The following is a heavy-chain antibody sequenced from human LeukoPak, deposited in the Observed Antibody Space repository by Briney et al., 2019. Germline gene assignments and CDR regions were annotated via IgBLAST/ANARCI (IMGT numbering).Heavy chain of an antibody. CDR1: GGSISSGDYY. J-gene: IGHJ6*03. V-gene: IGHV4-30-4*08. CDR2: IYYSGST. D-gene: IGHD2-2*01. CDR3: ARDLDIVVVPAGSYYMDV. Sequence: PSETLSLTCTVSGGSISSGDYYWSWIRQPPGKGLEWIGYIYYSGSTYYNPSLKSRVTISVDTSKNQFSLKLSSVTAADTAVYYCARDLDIVVVPAGSYYMDVWGKGTTVTVSS.